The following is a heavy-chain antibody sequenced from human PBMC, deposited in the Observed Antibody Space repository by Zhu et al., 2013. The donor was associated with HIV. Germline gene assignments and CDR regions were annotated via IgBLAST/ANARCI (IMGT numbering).Heavy chain of an antibody. V-gene: IGHV1-69*01. CDR2: IIPIFGTA. Sequence: QVQLVQSGAEVKKPGSSVKVSCKASGGTFSSYAISWVRQAPGQGLEWMGGIIPIFGTANYVQKFQGRVTITANESTSTAYMELSSLRSGDTAVYYCARALYCSGTSCYTILYYWGQGTLVTVSS. CDR1: GGTFSSYA. CDR3: ARALYCSGTSCYTILYY. J-gene: IGHJ4*02. D-gene: IGHD2-2*02.